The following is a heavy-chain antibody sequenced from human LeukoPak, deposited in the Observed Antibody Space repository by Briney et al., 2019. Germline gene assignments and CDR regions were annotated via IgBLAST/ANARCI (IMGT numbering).Heavy chain of an antibody. CDR2: IYHSGST. J-gene: IGHJ4*02. Sequence: SETLSLTCTVSGYSISSGYYWGWVRQPPGKGLEWIGSIYHSGSTYYNPSLKSRVTISVDTSKNQFSLKLSSVTAADTAVYYCARGRGSRETDKPLRHFDYWGQGTLVTVSS. CDR3: ARGRGSRETDKPLRHFDY. D-gene: IGHD6-13*01. V-gene: IGHV4-38-2*02. CDR1: GYSISSGYY.